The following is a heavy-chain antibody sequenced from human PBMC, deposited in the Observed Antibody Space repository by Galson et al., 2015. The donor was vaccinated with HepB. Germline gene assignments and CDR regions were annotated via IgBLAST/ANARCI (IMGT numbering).Heavy chain of an antibody. Sequence: SLRLSCAASGFTFSDYYMSWIRQAPGKGLEWVSYISSSGSTIYYADSVKGRFTISRDNAKNSLYLQMNSLRAEDTAVYYCARDRQWLVRDYYYMDAWGKGTTVTVSS. CDR2: ISSSGSTI. J-gene: IGHJ6*03. CDR1: GFTFSDYY. CDR3: ARDRQWLVRDYYYMDA. D-gene: IGHD6-19*01. V-gene: IGHV3-11*01.